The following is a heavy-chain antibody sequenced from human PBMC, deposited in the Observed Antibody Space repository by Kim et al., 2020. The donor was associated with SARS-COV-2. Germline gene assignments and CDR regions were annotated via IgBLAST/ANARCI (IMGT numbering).Heavy chain of an antibody. CDR2: ISSSSSTI. Sequence: GGSLRLSCAASGFTFSSYSMNWVRQAPGKGLEWVSYISSSSSTIYYADSVKGRFTISRDNAKNSLYLQMNSLRDEDTAVYYCGRGGQQLVRSYYYYYGMDVWGQGTTVTVSS. J-gene: IGHJ6*02. CDR3: GRGGQQLVRSYYYYYGMDV. D-gene: IGHD6-13*01. V-gene: IGHV3-48*02. CDR1: GFTFSSYS.